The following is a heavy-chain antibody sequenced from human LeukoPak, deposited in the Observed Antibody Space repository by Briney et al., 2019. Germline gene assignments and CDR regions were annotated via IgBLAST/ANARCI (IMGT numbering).Heavy chain of an antibody. D-gene: IGHD2-2*01. CDR1: GFTFSNYW. J-gene: IGHJ4*02. V-gene: IGHV3-7*01. Sequence: GGSLRLSCAASGFTFSNYWMHWVRQAPGKGLEWVANINLDESEKYYLDSVKGRFTISRDNAENSLYLQMNSLRAEDTAVYYCARGSATSVGADYWGQGTLVTVSS. CDR2: INLDESEK. CDR3: ARGSATSVGADY.